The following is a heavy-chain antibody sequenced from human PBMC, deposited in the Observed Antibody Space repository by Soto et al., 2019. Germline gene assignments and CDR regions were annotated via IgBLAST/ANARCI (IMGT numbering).Heavy chain of an antibody. CDR2: ISGSGGST. CDR1: GFTFSSYA. D-gene: IGHD3-10*01. CDR3: AKDLLTMVRAVIYVGGEAGDY. V-gene: IGHV3-23*01. J-gene: IGHJ4*02. Sequence: EVQLLESGGGLVQPGGSLRLSCAASGFTFSSYAMSWVRQAPGKGLEWGSAISGSGGSTYYADSVKGRFTISRDNSKNALYLQMNSLRAEDTAVYYCAKDLLTMVRAVIYVGGEAGDYWGQGTLVTVSS.